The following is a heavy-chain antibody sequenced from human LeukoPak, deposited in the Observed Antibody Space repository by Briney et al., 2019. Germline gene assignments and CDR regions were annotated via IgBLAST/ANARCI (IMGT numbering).Heavy chain of an antibody. D-gene: IGHD3-3*01. Sequence: AGSLRLSCAASGFTFSGYWMAWVRQAPGKGLQWVANINTDGSEKYYVDSVKGRFTISRDNAKNSLYLQMNSLRVEDTAVYYCARDFGYYDFSATGWGQGTLVTVSS. V-gene: IGHV3-7*01. J-gene: IGHJ4*02. CDR1: GFTFSGYW. CDR2: INTDGSEK. CDR3: ARDFGYYDFSATG.